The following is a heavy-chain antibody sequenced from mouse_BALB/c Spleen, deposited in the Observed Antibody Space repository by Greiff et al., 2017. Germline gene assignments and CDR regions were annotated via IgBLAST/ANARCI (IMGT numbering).Heavy chain of an antibody. J-gene: IGHJ4*01. D-gene: IGHD5-1*01. CDR2: ISSGGST. CDR1: GFTFSSYA. V-gene: IGHV5-6-5*01. Sequence: DVHLVESGGGLVKPGGSLKLSCAASGFTFSSYAMSWVRQTPEKRLEWVASISSGGSTYYPDSVKGRFTISRDNARNILYLQMSSLRSEDTAMYYCARYLYYYAMDYWGQGTSVTVSS. CDR3: ARYLYYYAMDY.